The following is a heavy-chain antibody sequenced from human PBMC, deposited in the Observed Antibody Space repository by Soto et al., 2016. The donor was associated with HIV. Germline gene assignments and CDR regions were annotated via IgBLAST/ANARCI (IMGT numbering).Heavy chain of an antibody. V-gene: IGHV1-2*02. D-gene: IGHD3-10*01. J-gene: IGHJ2*01. CDR3: ARGTLLWVRGSGHSYFDL. CDR2: INPNSGGT. Sequence: VQLVQSGAEVKKPGASVKVSCKASGYTFTGYYMHWVRQAPGQGLEWMGWINPNSGGTNYAQKFQGRVTMTRDTSISTAYMELSRLRSDDTAVYYCARGTLLWVRGSGHSYFDLWGLAPGHCLL. CDR1: GYTFTGYY.